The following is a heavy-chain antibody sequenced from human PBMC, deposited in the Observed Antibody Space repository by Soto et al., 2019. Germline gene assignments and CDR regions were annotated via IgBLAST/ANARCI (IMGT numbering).Heavy chain of an antibody. CDR2: ISYDGSNK. CDR1: GFTFSSYA. J-gene: IGHJ5*02. V-gene: IGHV3-30-3*01. D-gene: IGHD3-3*01. Sequence: GGSLRLSCAASGFTFSSYAMHWVRQAPGKGLEWVTVISYDGSNKYYADSVKGRFTISRDNSKNTLYLQLNSLRAEDTAVYYCARGAVDDFWSGYYGRARGFDPWGQGTLVTVSS. CDR3: ARGAVDDFWSGYYGRARGFDP.